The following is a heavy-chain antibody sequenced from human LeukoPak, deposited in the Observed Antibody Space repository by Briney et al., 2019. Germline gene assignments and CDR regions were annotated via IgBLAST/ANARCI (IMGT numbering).Heavy chain of an antibody. Sequence: SETLCLTCAVSGGSISGYYWNWIRQPAGKGLEWVGRVYSSGCTNYYPSLKRRITMSVDTSKNQFSLKLDSVTAADTAVYYCARGEHSFDYWGQGTLVTVSS. D-gene: IGHD3-3*02. CDR1: GGSISGYY. J-gene: IGHJ4*02. CDR3: ARGEHSFDY. V-gene: IGHV4-4*07. CDR2: VYSSGCT.